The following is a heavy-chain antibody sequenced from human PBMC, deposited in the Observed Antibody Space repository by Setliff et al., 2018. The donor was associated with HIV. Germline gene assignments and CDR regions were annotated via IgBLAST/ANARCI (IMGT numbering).Heavy chain of an antibody. D-gene: IGHD3-10*01. CDR2: TTPLLGTT. V-gene: IGHV1-69*05. CDR3: ARDRGDLSLAYYLYYGMDV. J-gene: IGHJ6*02. CDR1: GNTFSSYG. Sequence: SVKVSCKASGNTFSSYGITWVRQAPGQGLEWMGGTTPLLGTTNYAQKFQGRVTITTDEPTNTVYMELSSLRSEDTAVYYCARDRGDLSLAYYLYYGMDVWGQGTTVTVSS.